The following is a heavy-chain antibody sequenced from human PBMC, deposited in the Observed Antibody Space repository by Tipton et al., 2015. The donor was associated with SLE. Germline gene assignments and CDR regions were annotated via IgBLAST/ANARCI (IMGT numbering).Heavy chain of an antibody. D-gene: IGHD5-18*01. CDR3: ARDSPNSYGRRPYYYMDV. CDR2: IYYSGST. J-gene: IGHJ6*03. Sequence: LRLSCTVSGGSISSGGYYWSWIRQHPGKGLEWIGYIYYSGSTYYNPSLKSRVTISVDTPKNQFSLKLSSVTAADTAVYYCARDSPNSYGRRPYYYMDVWGKGTTVTVSS. V-gene: IGHV4-31*02. CDR1: GGSISSGGYY.